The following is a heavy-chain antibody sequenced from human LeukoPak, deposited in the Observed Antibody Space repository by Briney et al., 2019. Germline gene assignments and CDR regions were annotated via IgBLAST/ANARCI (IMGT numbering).Heavy chain of an antibody. J-gene: IGHJ5*02. CDR1: GFTFSSYA. CDR3: AKDWGYASGTYYTS. CDR2: VTGTGGGT. Sequence: PGGSLRLSCAASGFTFSSYAMSWIRQLPGKGLEWVSTVTGTGGGTYYADSVKGRFTISGDNSKNTLSLQMNSLRAEDTALYYCAKDWGYASGTYYTSWGQGTLVTVSS. D-gene: IGHD3-10*01. V-gene: IGHV3-23*01.